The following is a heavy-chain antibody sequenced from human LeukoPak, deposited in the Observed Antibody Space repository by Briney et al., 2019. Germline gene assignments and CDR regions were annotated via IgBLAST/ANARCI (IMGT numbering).Heavy chain of an antibody. D-gene: IGHD3-22*01. Sequence: GASVKVSCKASGYTFTSYYMHWVRQAPGQELEWMGRINPNSGGTNYAQKFQGRVTMTRDTSISTAYMELSRLRSDDTAVYYCARSGLLHDAFDIWGQGTMVTVSS. CDR1: GYTFTSYY. CDR2: INPNSGGT. J-gene: IGHJ3*02. CDR3: ARSGLLHDAFDI. V-gene: IGHV1-2*06.